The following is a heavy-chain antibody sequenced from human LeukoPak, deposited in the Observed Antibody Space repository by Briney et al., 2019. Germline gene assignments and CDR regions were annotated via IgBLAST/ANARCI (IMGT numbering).Heavy chain of an antibody. CDR2: IKQDGSEK. CDR1: GFTFSNYW. J-gene: IGHJ6*03. Sequence: GGSLRLSCAASGFTFSNYWMSWVRQAPGKGLEWVANIKQDGSEKYYVDSVKGRFTISRDNAKNSLYLQMNSLRAEDTAVYYCARVHVDIVVVPAARFTYYYMDVWGKGTTVTISS. CDR3: ARVHVDIVVVPAARFTYYYMDV. D-gene: IGHD2-2*01. V-gene: IGHV3-7*01.